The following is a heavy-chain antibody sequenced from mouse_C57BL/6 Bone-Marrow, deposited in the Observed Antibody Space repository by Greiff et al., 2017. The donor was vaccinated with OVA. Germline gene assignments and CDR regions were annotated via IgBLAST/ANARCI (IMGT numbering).Heavy chain of an antibody. J-gene: IGHJ2*01. CDR3: ARHDYGPFDD. D-gene: IGHD2-4*01. CDR2: ISSGSSTI. Sequence: EVKLVESGGGLVKPGGSLKLSCAASGFTFSDYGMHWVRQAPEKGLEWVAYISSGSSTIYYADTVKGRFTISRDNAKNTLFLQMTSLRSEDTAMYYCARHDYGPFDDWGQGTTLTVSS. CDR1: GFTFSDYG. V-gene: IGHV5-17*01.